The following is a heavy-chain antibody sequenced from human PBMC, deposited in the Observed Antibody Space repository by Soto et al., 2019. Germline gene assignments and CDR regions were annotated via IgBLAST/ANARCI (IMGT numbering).Heavy chain of an antibody. CDR2: IYYRGST. J-gene: IGHJ4*02. Sequence: QVQLQESGPGLVKPSETLSLTCTVSGGSISSYYWSWIRQPPGKGLEWIGYIYYRGSTTYNPSLTRRVPISVDPSKTQSSLKLSSVTAADPAVYYCARHVQWLVTFDYWGQGTLVTVSS. CDR3: ARHVQWLVTFDY. V-gene: IGHV4-59*08. CDR1: GGSISSYY. D-gene: IGHD6-19*01.